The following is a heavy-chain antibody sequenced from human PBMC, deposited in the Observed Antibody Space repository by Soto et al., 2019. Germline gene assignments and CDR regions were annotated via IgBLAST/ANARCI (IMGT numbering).Heavy chain of an antibody. J-gene: IGHJ4*02. CDR1: GFTFSNFA. CDR2: ISSSSSYI. Sequence: RRLSCAASGFTFSNFAIHWVRQAPGKGLEWVSSISSSSSYIYYADSVKGRFTISRDNAKNSLHLQMNSLRVEDTAVYYCARGGDWAYWGQGALVTVSS. CDR3: ARGGDWAY. V-gene: IGHV3-21*01. D-gene: IGHD2-21*02.